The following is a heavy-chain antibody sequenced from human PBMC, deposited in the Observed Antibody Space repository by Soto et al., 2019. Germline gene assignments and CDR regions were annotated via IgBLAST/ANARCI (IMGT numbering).Heavy chain of an antibody. D-gene: IGHD5-18*01. V-gene: IGHV4-31*03. Sequence: SETLSLTCTVSGGSISSAAYYWSWIRQHPGKGLEWIGYISHSGSTYYTPSLKSRVIISADTSKNQFSMNLTSVTAADTAVYYCAREYTYGSNFFDCWGQGALVTVSS. CDR3: AREYTYGSNFFDC. CDR2: ISHSGST. CDR1: GGSISSAAYY. J-gene: IGHJ4*02.